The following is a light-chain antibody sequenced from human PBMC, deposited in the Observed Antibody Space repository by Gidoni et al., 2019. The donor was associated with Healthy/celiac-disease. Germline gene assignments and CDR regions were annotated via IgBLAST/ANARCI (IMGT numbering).Light chain of an antibody. CDR2: AAS. J-gene: IGKJ2*04. CDR3: QQSYSTPCS. V-gene: IGKV1-39*01. Sequence: DIQMTLSQSSLSASVGDRVTITCRASQSISSYLNWYQQKPGKAPKLLTYAASSLQSGVPSRFSGSGSGTDFTLTISSLQPEDFATYYCQQSYSTPCSFGQGTKLEIK. CDR1: QSISSY.